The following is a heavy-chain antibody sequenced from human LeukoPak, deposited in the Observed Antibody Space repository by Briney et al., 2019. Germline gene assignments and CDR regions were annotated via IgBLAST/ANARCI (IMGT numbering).Heavy chain of an antibody. CDR3: GDLGDYRVG. CDR2: IKSKTDGGTT. D-gene: IGHD4-17*01. Sequence: GRSLRLSCAASGFTLSTYWMSWVRQAPGKGLEWVGRIKSKTDGGTTEYAAPVKGRFTISRDDSKSTLFRQMNSLKLEDTAVYYCGDLGDYRVGWGQGTLVTVSS. V-gene: IGHV3-15*01. CDR1: GFTLSTYW. J-gene: IGHJ4*02.